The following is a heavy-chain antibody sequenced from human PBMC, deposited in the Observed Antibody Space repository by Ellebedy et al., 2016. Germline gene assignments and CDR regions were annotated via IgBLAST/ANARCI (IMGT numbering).Heavy chain of an antibody. CDR2: LSGSGGST. CDR3: ARGGVVAGADY. V-gene: IGHV3-23*01. CDR1: GFTFSSYA. J-gene: IGHJ4*02. D-gene: IGHD6-19*01. Sequence: GGSLRLSCAASGFTFSSYAMSWVRQAPGKGLEWVSALSGSGGSTYYANSVKGRFTISRDNSKNTLYLQMNSLRAEDTAVYYCARGGVVAGADYWGQGTLVTVSS.